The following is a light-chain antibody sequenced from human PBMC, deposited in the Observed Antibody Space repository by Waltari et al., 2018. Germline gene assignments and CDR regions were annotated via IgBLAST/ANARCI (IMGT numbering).Light chain of an antibody. CDR2: KAS. J-gene: IGKJ5*01. CDR3: QHYNTYSRAIT. CDR1: QSISSW. V-gene: IGKV1-5*03. Sequence: DIQMTQSPSTLSASVGDRVPIACRASQSISSWLAWYQQKPGKAPKRLIYKASTVESGVPSRFSGSGSGTEFTLTISSLQPDDFATYYCQHYNTYSRAITFGQGTRLEIQ.